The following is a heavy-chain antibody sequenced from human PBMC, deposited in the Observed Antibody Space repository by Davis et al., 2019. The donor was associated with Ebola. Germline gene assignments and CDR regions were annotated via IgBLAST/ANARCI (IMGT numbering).Heavy chain of an antibody. D-gene: IGHD7-27*01. Sequence: AASVKVSCKASGYTFTSYYMHWVRQAPGQGLEWMGIINPSGGSTSYAQKFQGRVTMTRDTSTSTVYMELSSLRSEDTAVYYCAGEPDWGLYYYYGMDVWGQGTTVTVSS. CDR2: INPSGGST. J-gene: IGHJ6*02. CDR3: AGEPDWGLYYYYGMDV. V-gene: IGHV1-46*01. CDR1: GYTFTSYY.